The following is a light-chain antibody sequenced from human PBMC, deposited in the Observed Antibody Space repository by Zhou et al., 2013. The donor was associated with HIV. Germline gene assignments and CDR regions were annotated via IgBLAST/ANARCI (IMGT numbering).Light chain of an antibody. V-gene: IGKV3-20*01. CDR1: QSVTSNY. J-gene: IGKJ1*01. Sequence: EIVLTQSPGTLSLSPGDRATLSCRASQSVTSNYLAWYQRKPGQAPRLLIYGASTRATGIPDRFSGSGSGTDFTLTISRLEPEDFAVYYCQQYGSSPTFGQGTKV. CDR2: GAS. CDR3: QQYGSSPT.